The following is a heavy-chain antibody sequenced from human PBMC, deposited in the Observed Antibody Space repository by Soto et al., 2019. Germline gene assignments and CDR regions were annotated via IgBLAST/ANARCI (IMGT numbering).Heavy chain of an antibody. CDR2: IYHSGST. J-gene: IGHJ4*02. CDR1: GGSISSGGYS. CDR3: ARATPAAIGRYYFDY. V-gene: IGHV4-30-2*01. D-gene: IGHD2-2*02. Sequence: LQLQESGSGLVKPSQTLSLTCAVSGGSISSGGYSWSWIRQPPGKGLEWIGYIYHSGSTYYNPSLKSRVTISVDRSKNQFSLKLSSVTAADTAVYYCARATPAAIGRYYFDYWGQGTLVTVSS.